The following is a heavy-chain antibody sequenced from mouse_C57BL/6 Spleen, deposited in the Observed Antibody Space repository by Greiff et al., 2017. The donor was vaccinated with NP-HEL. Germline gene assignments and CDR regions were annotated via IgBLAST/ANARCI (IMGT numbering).Heavy chain of an antibody. CDR3: ARLTVVPYYFDY. Sequence: VKLQESGAELARPGASVKMSCKASGYTFTSYTMHWVKQRPGQGLEWIGYINPSSGYTKYNQKFKDKATLTADKSSSTAYMQLSSLTSEDSAVYYCARLTVVPYYFDYWGQGTTLTVSS. V-gene: IGHV1-4*01. J-gene: IGHJ2*01. CDR1: GYTFTSYT. CDR2: INPSSGYT. D-gene: IGHD1-1*01.